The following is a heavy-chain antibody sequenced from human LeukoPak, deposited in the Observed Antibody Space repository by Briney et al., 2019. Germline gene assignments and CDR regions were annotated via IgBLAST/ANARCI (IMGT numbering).Heavy chain of an antibody. CDR1: GGSISSYY. CDR2: IYYSGST. V-gene: IGHV4-59*08. Sequence: PSETLSLTCTVSGGSISSYYWSWIRQPPGKGLEWIGYIYYSGSTNYNPSLKSRVTISVDTSKNQFSLKLSSVTAADTAVYYCARHLTYYDILTAYLAHAFDIWGQGTMVTVSS. CDR3: ARHLTYYDILTAYLAHAFDI. D-gene: IGHD3-9*01. J-gene: IGHJ3*02.